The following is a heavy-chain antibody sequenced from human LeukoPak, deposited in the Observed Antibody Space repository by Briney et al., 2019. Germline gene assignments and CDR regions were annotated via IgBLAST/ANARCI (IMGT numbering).Heavy chain of an antibody. J-gene: IGHJ4*02. CDR2: ISGSGGST. Sequence: GGSLRLSCAASGFTFSSYAMSWVRQAPGKGLEWVSAISGSGGSTYYADSVKGRFTISRDNSKNTLYLQTNSLRAEDTAVYYCAKTPGGYSSSWYVYWGQGTLVTVSS. CDR1: GFTFSSYA. CDR3: AKTPGGYSSSWYVY. D-gene: IGHD6-13*01. V-gene: IGHV3-23*01.